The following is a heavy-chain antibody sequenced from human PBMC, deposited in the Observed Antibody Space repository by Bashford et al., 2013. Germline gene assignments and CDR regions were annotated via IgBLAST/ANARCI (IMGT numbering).Heavy chain of an antibody. J-gene: IGHJ6*02. D-gene: IGHD3/OR15-3a*01. CDR2: MSPNSGDT. Sequence: ASVKVSCKASGYTFTSYDFNWVRQATGQGLEWMGWMSPNSGDTGYAQKFRGRVTMTRNSSINTAYMELSGLRGDDTALYFCARDRDYEFYYGMDVWGQGTTVTVSS. CDR3: ARDRDYEFYYGMDV. V-gene: IGHV1-8*01. CDR1: GYTFTSYD.